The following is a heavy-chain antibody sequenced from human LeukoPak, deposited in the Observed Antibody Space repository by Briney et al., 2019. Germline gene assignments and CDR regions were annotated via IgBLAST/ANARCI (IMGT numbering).Heavy chain of an antibody. J-gene: IGHJ5*02. V-gene: IGHV4-31*03. Sequence: SETLSLTCTVSGGSFSSGGYYWSWIRQHPGKGLEWIGYIYYSGSTYYNPSLKSRVTISVDTSKNQFSLKLSSVTAADTAVYYCARGRSVTLAAAGTRWFDPWGQGTLVTVSS. CDR2: IYYSGST. CDR1: GGSFSSGGYY. CDR3: ARGRSVTLAAAGTRWFDP. D-gene: IGHD6-13*01.